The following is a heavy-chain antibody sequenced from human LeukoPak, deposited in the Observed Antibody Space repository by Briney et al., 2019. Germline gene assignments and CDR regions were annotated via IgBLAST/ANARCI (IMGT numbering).Heavy chain of an antibody. D-gene: IGHD1-1*01. CDR1: GFTFSDYS. CDR2: ISRRSRHL. Sequence: GGSLRLSCAASGFTFSDYSMNWVRQAPGKGLEWVSSISRRSRHLYYAGSVKGRFTISRGNAKNSLYLQMNSLRAEDMAVYYCARDLMGAGGTTAYFHHWGQGTLVTVSS. CDR3: ARDLMGAGGTTAYFHH. J-gene: IGHJ1*01. V-gene: IGHV3-21*01.